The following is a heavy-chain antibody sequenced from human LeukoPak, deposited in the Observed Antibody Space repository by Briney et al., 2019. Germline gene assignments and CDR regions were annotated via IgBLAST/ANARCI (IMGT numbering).Heavy chain of an antibody. D-gene: IGHD2-15*01. CDR3: AREVVVAAAGYNWFDP. CDR1: GGSISSGGYY. Sequence: PSQTLSLTCTVSGGSISSGGYYWSWIRQHPGKGLEWIGYIYYSGSTYYNPSLKSRVTISVDTSKNQFSLKLSSVTAADTAVYYCAREVVVAAAGYNWFDPWGQGTLVTVSS. J-gene: IGHJ5*02. V-gene: IGHV4-31*03. CDR2: IYYSGST.